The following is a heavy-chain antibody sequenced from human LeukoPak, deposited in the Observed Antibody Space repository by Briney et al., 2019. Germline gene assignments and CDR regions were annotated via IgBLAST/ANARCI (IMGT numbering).Heavy chain of an antibody. CDR3: EKLSLSFLSGYSGVEGYYMDV. D-gene: IGHD3-3*01. CDR1: GFTFTSYA. Sequence: GGSLRLSCAASGFTFTSYAVTWVRQAPGKGLEWVSGISGSAGSTYYADSVKGRFTISRDNSRNTVYVQMNSLRAEDTAVYYCEKLSLSFLSGYSGVEGYYMDVWGKGTTVTVSS. J-gene: IGHJ6*03. V-gene: IGHV3-23*01. CDR2: ISGSAGST.